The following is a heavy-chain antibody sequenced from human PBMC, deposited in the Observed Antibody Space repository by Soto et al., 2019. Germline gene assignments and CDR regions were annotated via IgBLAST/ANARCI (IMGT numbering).Heavy chain of an antibody. V-gene: IGHV4-39*01. CDR2: MYYSGAT. J-gene: IGHJ5*02. CDR3: ARQTYSYGQSPYWFDP. Sequence: SETLSLTCTVSGGSISSTNYYWGWIRQPPGKGLEWIGSMYYSGATYYNPSLKSRVTISVDTAKNQVSLRLSSVTAADTAVYYCARQTYSYGQSPYWFDPWGQGTLVTVSS. D-gene: IGHD5-18*01. CDR1: GGSISSTNYY.